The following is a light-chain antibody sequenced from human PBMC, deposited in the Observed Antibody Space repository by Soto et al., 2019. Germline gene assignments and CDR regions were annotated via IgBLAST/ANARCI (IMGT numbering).Light chain of an antibody. CDR1: GGHSTYS. V-gene: IGLV4-69*02. CDR3: QTWGRGIVV. CDR2: LNSDGSH. J-gene: IGLJ2*01. Sequence: QLVLTQSLSASASLGASVNLTCTLTGGHSTYSIGWHQQQPQRGPRFLMRLNSDGSHSKGDGIPDRFSGSSSGAERFLTISSLQSEDEADYYCQTWGRGIVVFGGGTKLTVL.